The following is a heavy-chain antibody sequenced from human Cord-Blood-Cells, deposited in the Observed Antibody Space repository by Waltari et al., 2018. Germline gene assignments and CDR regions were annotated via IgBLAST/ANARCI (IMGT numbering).Heavy chain of an antibody. V-gene: IGHV6-1*01. CDR1: GDSVSSNSAA. J-gene: IGHJ4*02. CDR3: ARESRLDNYGSGSYTSYFDY. CDR2: TYYRSKWYN. Sequence: QVQLQQSGPGLVKPSQTLSLTCAISGDSVSSNSAAWNWLRQSPSRGLEWLGRTYYRSKWYNDYAVSVKSRITISPDTSKNQFSLQLNSVTPEDTAVYYCARESRLDNYGSGSYTSYFDYWGQGTLVTVSS. D-gene: IGHD3-10*01.